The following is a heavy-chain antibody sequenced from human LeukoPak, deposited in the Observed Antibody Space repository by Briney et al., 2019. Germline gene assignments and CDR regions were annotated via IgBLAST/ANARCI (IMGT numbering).Heavy chain of an antibody. CDR3: ARASKVRCGGDCYSYYFDY. V-gene: IGHV4-39*07. Sequence: SETLSLTCTVSGGSISSSNYYWGWIRQPPGKGLEWIGSIYSSGSTYYNPSLKSRVTISVDTSKNQLSLKLSSVTAADTAVYYCARASKVRCGGDCYSYYFDYWGQGTLVTVSS. CDR2: IYSSGST. D-gene: IGHD2-21*02. CDR1: GGSISSSNYY. J-gene: IGHJ4*02.